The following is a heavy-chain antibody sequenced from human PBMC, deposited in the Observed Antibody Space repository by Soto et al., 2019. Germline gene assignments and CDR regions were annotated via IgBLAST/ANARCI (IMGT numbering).Heavy chain of an antibody. Sequence: SCKXSGYTFTSYAMHWVRQAPGQRLEWMGWVSRINDDGSSTKYADSVKGRFTIARDNAKNTVFLQMSSLRAEDTAVYYCAREVIATTGTIRWFDPGAREPWSPSPQ. J-gene: IGHJ5*02. CDR3: AREVIATTGTIRWFDP. D-gene: IGHD3-3*02. CDR1: GYTFTSYA. V-gene: IGHV3-74*03. CDR2: INDDGSST.